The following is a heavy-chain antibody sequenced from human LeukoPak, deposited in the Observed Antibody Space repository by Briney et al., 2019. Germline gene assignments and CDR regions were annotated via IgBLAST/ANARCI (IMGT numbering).Heavy chain of an antibody. CDR2: INWNGGST. CDR3: ARGRVATMGFDY. D-gene: IGHD5-12*01. J-gene: IGHJ4*02. V-gene: IGHV3-20*04. Sequence: GLSLRLSCAASGFTFDDYDMSWVRQPPGKGLEWVSGINWNGGSTGYADSVKGRFTISRDNAKNSHYLQMKSLRAEDTAVYYCARGRVATMGFDYWGQGTLVTVSS. CDR1: GFTFDDYD.